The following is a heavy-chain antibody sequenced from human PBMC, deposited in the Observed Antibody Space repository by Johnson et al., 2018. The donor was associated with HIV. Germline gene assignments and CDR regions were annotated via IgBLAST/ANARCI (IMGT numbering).Heavy chain of an antibody. Sequence: VQLVESGGGVVQPGGSLRLSCAAFGFTFSTYGIHWVRQAPGKGLEWVAFIRSDGTNKYYADFVKGRFTISRDNSKNTLYLQMSSLRAEDTAVYYCAKCRGLGARGAFDIWGQGTMVTVSS. CDR2: IRSDGTNK. D-gene: IGHD5-12*01. CDR3: AKCRGLGARGAFDI. V-gene: IGHV3-30*02. CDR1: GFTFSTYG. J-gene: IGHJ3*02.